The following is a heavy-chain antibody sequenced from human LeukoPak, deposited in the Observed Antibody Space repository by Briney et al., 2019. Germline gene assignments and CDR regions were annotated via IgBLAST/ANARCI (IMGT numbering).Heavy chain of an antibody. CDR3: ARDPPFDPSKTFDY. CDR2: ISAYNGNT. CDR1: GYTFTSYG. Sequence: ASVKVSCKASGYTFTSYGISWMRQAPGQGLEWMGWISAYNGNTNYAQKLQGRVTMTTDTSTSTAYMELRSLRSDDTAVYYCARDPPFDPSKTFDYWGQGALVTVSS. V-gene: IGHV1-18*01. J-gene: IGHJ4*02.